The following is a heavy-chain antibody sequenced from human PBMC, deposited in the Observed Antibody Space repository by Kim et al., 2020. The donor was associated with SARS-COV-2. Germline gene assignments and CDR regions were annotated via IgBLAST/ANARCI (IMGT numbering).Heavy chain of an antibody. CDR3: ARSPILYRSSSSAFDI. J-gene: IGHJ3*02. D-gene: IGHD6-6*01. CDR2: IYPGDSDT. CDR1: GYNFTNYW. Sequence: GESLKISCKGSGYNFTNYWIAWVRQMPGKGLEWMGIIYPGDSDTRFSPSFQGQVTISADKSIGSAYLQWRSLKASDTAMYYCARSPILYRSSSSAFDIWG. V-gene: IGHV5-51*01.